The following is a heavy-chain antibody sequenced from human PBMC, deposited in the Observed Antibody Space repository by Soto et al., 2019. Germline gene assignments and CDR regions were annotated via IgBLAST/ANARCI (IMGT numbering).Heavy chain of an antibody. V-gene: IGHV3-23*01. CDR1: GFTFTNYA. Sequence: LRLSCAASGFTFTNYAMAWVRQAPGRGLEWVSSISGSGETTYYADSVKGRFTISRDNSKNTLYLQMNSLRAEDTAVYYCAKVKTWTYLDFWGQGTLVTVSS. D-gene: IGHD5-12*01. CDR2: ISGSGETT. CDR3: AKVKTWTYLDF. J-gene: IGHJ4*02.